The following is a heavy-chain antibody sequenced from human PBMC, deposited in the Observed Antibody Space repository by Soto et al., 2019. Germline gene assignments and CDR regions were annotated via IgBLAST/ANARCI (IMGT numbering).Heavy chain of an antibody. CDR3: ARGNSGKGYCSGGSCYYSGGPYYYMDV. J-gene: IGHJ6*03. CDR2: IYYSGST. D-gene: IGHD2-15*01. V-gene: IGHV4-31*03. CDR1: GGSISSGGYY. Sequence: SETLSLTCTVSGGSISSGGYYWSWIRQHPGKGLEWIGYIYYSGSTYYNPSLKSRVTISVDTSKNQFSLKLSSVTAADTAVYYCARGNSGKGYCSGGSCYYSGGPYYYMDVWGKGTTVTVSS.